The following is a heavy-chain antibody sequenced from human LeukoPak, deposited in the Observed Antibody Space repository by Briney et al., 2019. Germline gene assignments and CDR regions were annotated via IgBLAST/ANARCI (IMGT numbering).Heavy chain of an antibody. J-gene: IGHJ5*02. V-gene: IGHV1-69*05. Sequence: SVKVSCKASGGLFSSYAISWVRQAPGQGLEWMEGLTPIFGTANYAQKFQGRVTITTVESTSTAYMELSSLRSEDTAVYYCARAIDDYGDYGSKVHWFDPWGQGTLVTVSS. D-gene: IGHD4-17*01. CDR1: GGLFSSYA. CDR2: LTPIFGTA. CDR3: ARAIDDYGDYGSKVHWFDP.